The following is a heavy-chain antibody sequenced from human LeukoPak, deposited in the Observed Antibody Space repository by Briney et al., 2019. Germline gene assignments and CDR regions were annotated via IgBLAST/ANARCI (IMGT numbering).Heavy chain of an antibody. CDR2: IYYSGST. CDR1: GGSIISSSYY. Sequence: SETLSLTCTVSGGSIISSSYYWGWIRQPPGKRLEWIGSIYYSGSTNYNPSLKSRVTISVDTSKNQFSLKLSSVTAADTAVYYCARGAGKAIAAAPYPSDYWGQGTLVTVSS. V-gene: IGHV4-39*07. CDR3: ARGAGKAIAAAPYPSDY. D-gene: IGHD6-13*01. J-gene: IGHJ4*02.